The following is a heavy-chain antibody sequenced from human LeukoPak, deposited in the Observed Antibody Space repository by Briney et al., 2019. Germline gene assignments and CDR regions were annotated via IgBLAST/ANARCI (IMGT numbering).Heavy chain of an antibody. V-gene: IGHV4-34*01. CDR3: ARSSYGVYGSGENLDY. J-gene: IGHJ4*02. CDR1: GGSFSGYY. Sequence: SETLSLTCAVYGGSFSGYYWSWIRQPPGKGLEWIGEINHSGSTNYNPSLKSRVTISVDKSKNQFSLKLSSVTAADTAVYYCARSSYGVYGSGENLDYWGQGTLVTVSS. CDR2: INHSGST. D-gene: IGHD3-10*01.